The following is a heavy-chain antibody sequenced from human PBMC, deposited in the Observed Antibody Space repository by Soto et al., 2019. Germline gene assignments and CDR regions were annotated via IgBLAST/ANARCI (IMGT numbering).Heavy chain of an antibody. Sequence: SETLSLTCSVSGGSISSYYWSWIRQPPGKGLEWIGYIYYSGSTNYNPSLKSRVTISVDTSKNQFSLKLSSVTAADTAVYYCARRWGRTFAYWGQGTLVTVSS. D-gene: IGHD7-27*01. V-gene: IGHV4-59*08. J-gene: IGHJ4*02. CDR2: IYYSGST. CDR3: ARRWGRTFAY. CDR1: GGSISSYY.